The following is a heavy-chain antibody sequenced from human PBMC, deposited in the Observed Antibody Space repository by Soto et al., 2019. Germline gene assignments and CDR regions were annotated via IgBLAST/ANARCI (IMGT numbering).Heavy chain of an antibody. D-gene: IGHD6-19*01. Sequence: PSETLSLTCTVSGGSISSGGYYWSWIRQHPGKGLEWIGYIYYSGSTYYNPSPKSRVTISVDTSKNQFSLKLSSVTAADTAVYYCARGSGWYGQRLDYWGQGTLVTVSS. CDR1: GGSISSGGYY. J-gene: IGHJ4*02. CDR2: IYYSGST. CDR3: ARGSGWYGQRLDY. V-gene: IGHV4-31*03.